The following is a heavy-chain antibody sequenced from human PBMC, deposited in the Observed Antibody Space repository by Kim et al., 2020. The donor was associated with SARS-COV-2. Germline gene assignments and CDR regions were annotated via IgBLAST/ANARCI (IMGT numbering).Heavy chain of an antibody. D-gene: IGHD1-26*01. CDR2: TYYSGTT. CDR3: AKDNRGILGVWFDP. J-gene: IGHJ5*02. Sequence: SETLSLTCSVTGDSISRTDSYWTWIRQPPGKGLEWIATTYYSGTTYYNPSLSSRVTISVDTSKNQLSLSLSSVTAADTAIYYCAKDNRGILGVWFDPWGRGARVTVSS. V-gene: IGHV4-39*07. CDR1: GDSISRTDSY.